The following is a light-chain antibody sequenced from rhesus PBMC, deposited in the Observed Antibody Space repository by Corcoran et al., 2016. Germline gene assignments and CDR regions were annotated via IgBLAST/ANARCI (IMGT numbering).Light chain of an antibody. CDR1: TIGNNN. Sequence: SYDLTQPPSVSVSPGQTARITCGGDTIGNNNVHWYQQKPPQAPLLVIYFADERPSGIPERFSGAKSATTATLTISGVEAGDEADYFCQVWATSRDQYIFGGGTRLTVL. J-gene: IGLJ1*01. CDR3: QVWATSRDQYI. CDR2: FAD. V-gene: IGLV3-44*01.